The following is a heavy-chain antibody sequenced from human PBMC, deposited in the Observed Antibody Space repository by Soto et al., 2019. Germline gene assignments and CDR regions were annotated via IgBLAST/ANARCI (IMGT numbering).Heavy chain of an antibody. CDR1: GFTFSTYA. CDR2: FSDSGGRT. CDR3: VKELVNSGWTYFDY. D-gene: IGHD6-19*01. J-gene: IGHJ4*02. V-gene: IGHV3-23*01. Sequence: EVQLLESGGGLVEPGGSLRLSCAASGFTFSTYAMSWVRQAPGKGLEWVSAFSDSGGRTYYVDSVKGRFTISRDNSKNTLYLQMNSLRAEDTAVYFCVKELVNSGWTYFDYWGQGTLVTVSS.